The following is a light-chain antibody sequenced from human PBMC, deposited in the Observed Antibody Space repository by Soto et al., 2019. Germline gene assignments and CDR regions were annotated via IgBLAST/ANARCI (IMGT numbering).Light chain of an antibody. CDR2: EVS. CDR3: SSFAGNNNLV. V-gene: IGLV2-8*01. Sequence: QSALTQPPSASGSPGQSVTISCTGTSSDVGGYNYVFWYQQHPGKAPKLMISEVSKRPSGVPDRFSGSKSGNTASLTGSGLQAEDEADYYCSSFAGNNNLVFGGGTKLTVL. CDR1: SSDVGGYNY. J-gene: IGLJ2*01.